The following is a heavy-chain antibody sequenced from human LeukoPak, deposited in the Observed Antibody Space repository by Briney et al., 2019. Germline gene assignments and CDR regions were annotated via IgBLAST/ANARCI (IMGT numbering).Heavy chain of an antibody. Sequence: ASVKVSCKASGYTFTGYYMHWVRQAAGQGLEWMGRINPNSGGTNYAQKFQGRVTMTRDTSISTAYMELSRLRSDDTAVYYCASLGYCSGGSCYSLRAFDIWGQGTMVTVSS. CDR2: INPNSGGT. CDR3: ASLGYCSGGSCYSLRAFDI. V-gene: IGHV1-2*06. J-gene: IGHJ3*02. CDR1: GYTFTGYY. D-gene: IGHD2-15*01.